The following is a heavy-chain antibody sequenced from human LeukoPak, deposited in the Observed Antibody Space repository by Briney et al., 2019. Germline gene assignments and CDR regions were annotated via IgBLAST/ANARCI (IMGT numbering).Heavy chain of an antibody. CDR3: ASTGYSSGWYGFWFDP. D-gene: IGHD6-19*01. Sequence: PSETLSLTCTGSGGAISSYYWSWIRQPPGKGLEWMGYIYYSGSTNYNPSLKSRVTISVDTSKNQFSLKLSSVTAADTAVYYCASTGYSSGWYGFWFDPWGQGTLVTVSS. J-gene: IGHJ5*02. CDR1: GGAISSYY. CDR2: IYYSGST. V-gene: IGHV4-59*01.